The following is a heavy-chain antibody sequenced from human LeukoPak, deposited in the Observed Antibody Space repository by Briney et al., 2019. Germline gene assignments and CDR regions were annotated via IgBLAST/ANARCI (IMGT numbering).Heavy chain of an antibody. J-gene: IGHJ4*02. D-gene: IGHD1-7*01. V-gene: IGHV3-11*04. CDR3: ARSSRELGGYAPWELMPPFDY. Sequence: GGSLRLSCAASGLTFSDYYMSWIRQAPGKGLEWVSYISSSAATIYYADSVKGRFTISRDNAKKSLYLQMNSLRAEDTAVYYCARSSRELGGYAPWELMPPFDYWGQGTLVTVSS. CDR2: ISSSAATI. CDR1: GLTFSDYY.